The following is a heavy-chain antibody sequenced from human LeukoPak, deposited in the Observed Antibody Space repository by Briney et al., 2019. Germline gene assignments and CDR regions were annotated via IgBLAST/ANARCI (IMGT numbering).Heavy chain of an antibody. CDR3: ARDEYTAMIIKGVYYFDY. CDR1: GFTFSRYS. Sequence: GGSLRLSCEASGFTFSRYSMNWVRQAPGKGLEWVSSISNSDNYIYYADSVKGRFTISRDNAKNSLYLQMKSLRAEDTAVYYCARDEYTAMIIKGVYYFDYWGQGTLVTVSS. J-gene: IGHJ4*02. D-gene: IGHD5-18*01. CDR2: ISNSDNYI. V-gene: IGHV3-21*01.